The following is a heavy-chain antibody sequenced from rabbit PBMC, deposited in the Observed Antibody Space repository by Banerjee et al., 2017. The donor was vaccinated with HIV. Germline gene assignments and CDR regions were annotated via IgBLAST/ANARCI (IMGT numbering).Heavy chain of an antibody. Sequence: QSLEESGGDLVKPGASLTLTCTASGFSFSSRFYMCWVRQAPGTGLEWIACIDVGSSGDIHYASWAKGRFTISKTSSTTVTLQIPSLTAADTATYFCARALPYAGYAGYGYASMNYFNLWGPGTLVTVS. CDR1: GFSFSSRFY. CDR2: IDVGSSGDI. J-gene: IGHJ4*01. CDR3: ARALPYAGYAGYGYASMNYFNL. D-gene: IGHD6-1*01. V-gene: IGHV1S40*01.